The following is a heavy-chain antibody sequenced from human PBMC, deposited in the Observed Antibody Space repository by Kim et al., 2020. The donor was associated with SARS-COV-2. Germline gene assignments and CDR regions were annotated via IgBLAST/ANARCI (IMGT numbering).Heavy chain of an antibody. CDR3: ASPGWLQPFGY. CDR2: IYYSGCT. CDR1: GGSISSSSYY. Sequence: SETLSLTCTVSGGSISSSSYYWGWIRQPPGKGLEWIGSIYYSGCTYYNPSLKSRVTISVDTSKNQFSLKLSSVTAADTAVYYCASPGWLQPFGYWGQGTLVTVSS. D-gene: IGHD5-18*01. V-gene: IGHV4-39*01. J-gene: IGHJ4*02.